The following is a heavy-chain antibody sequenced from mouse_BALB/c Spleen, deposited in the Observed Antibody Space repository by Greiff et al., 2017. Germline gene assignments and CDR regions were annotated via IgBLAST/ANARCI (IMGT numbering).Heavy chain of an antibody. Sequence: VQGVESGPGLVAPSQSLSITCTVSGFSLTGYGVNWVRQPPGKGLEWLGMIWGDGSTDYNSALKSRLSISKDNSKSQVFLKMNSLQTDDTARYYCASSLLRPRGYAMDYWGQGTSVTVSS. V-gene: IGHV2-6-7*01. CDR3: ASSLLRPRGYAMDY. D-gene: IGHD1-2*01. CDR2: IWGDGST. CDR1: GFSLTGYG. J-gene: IGHJ4*01.